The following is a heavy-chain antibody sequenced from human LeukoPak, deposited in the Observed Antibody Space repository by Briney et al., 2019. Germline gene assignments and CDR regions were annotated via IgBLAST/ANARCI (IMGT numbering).Heavy chain of an antibody. D-gene: IGHD6-13*01. CDR1: GFTFSSYG. J-gene: IGHJ4*02. CDR3: ARGYRYVVY. CDR2: ISSGSTTI. V-gene: IGHV3-48*01. Sequence: GGSLRLSCAASGFTFSSYGMNWVRQAPGKGLEWVSYISSGSTTIYYADSVKGRFTISRDNAENSLYLQMNSLRAEDTAVYYCARGYRYVVYWGQGTLVTVSS.